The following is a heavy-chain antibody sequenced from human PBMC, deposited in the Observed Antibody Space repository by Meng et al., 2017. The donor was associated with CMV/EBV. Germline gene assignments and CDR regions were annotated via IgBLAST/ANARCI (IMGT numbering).Heavy chain of an antibody. Sequence: GESLKISCAASGFTFSSYSMNWVRQAPGKGLEWVSSISSSSSYIYYADSVKGRFTISRDNAKNSLYLQINSLRAEDTAVYYCAREAWFGELLFDYWGQGTLVTVSS. V-gene: IGHV3-21*01. CDR3: AREAWFGELLFDY. D-gene: IGHD3-10*01. J-gene: IGHJ4*02. CDR1: GFTFSSYS. CDR2: ISSSSSYI.